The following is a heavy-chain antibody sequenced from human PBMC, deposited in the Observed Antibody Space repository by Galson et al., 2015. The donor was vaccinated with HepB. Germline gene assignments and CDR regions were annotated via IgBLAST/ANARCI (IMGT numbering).Heavy chain of an antibody. CDR2: IIPIFGTA. Sequence: SVKVSCKASGGPFMSSYSFSWVRQAPGQGLEWMGGIIPIFGTANYAQKFQGRVTITADESTSTAYMELSSLRSEDTAVYYCARRPIIVVVPAAMGGGEWYFDLWGRGTLVTVSS. V-gene: IGHV1-69*13. CDR1: GGPFMSSYS. D-gene: IGHD2-2*01. J-gene: IGHJ2*01. CDR3: ARRPIIVVVPAAMGGGEWYFDL.